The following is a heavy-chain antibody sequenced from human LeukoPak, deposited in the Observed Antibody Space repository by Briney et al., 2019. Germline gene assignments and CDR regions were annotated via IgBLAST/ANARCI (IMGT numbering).Heavy chain of an antibody. J-gene: IGHJ3*02. CDR1: GYTLTELS. D-gene: IGHD1-14*01. CDR3: AKPARTDAFDI. CDR2: FDPEDGET. V-gene: IGHV1-24*01. Sequence: GASVKVSCKVSGYTLTELSMHWVRQAPGKGLEWMGRFDPEDGETIYAQKFQGRVTMTADTSADTAYMELSSLRSEDTAVYYCAKPARTDAFDIWGQGTMITVSS.